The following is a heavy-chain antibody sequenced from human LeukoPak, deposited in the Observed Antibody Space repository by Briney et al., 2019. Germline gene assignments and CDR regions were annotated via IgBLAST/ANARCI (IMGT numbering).Heavy chain of an antibody. D-gene: IGHD6-6*01. CDR1: GGSFSGYY. CDR2: INHSGST. V-gene: IGHV4-34*01. J-gene: IGHJ4*02. Sequence: SETLSLTCAVYGGSFSGYYWSWIRQPPGKGLEWIGEINHSGSTNYNPSLKSRVTISVDTSKNQFSLKLSSVTAADTAVYFCARRHVEYSSSSDPYYFDYWGQGTLVTVSS. CDR3: ARRHVEYSSSSDPYYFDY.